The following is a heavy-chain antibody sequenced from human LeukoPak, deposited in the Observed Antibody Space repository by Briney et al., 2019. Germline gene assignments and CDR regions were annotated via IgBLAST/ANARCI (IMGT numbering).Heavy chain of an antibody. D-gene: IGHD3-9*01. CDR2: INHSGST. V-gene: IGHV4-34*01. CDR1: GGSFSGYY. J-gene: IGHJ4*02. Sequence: PETLSLTCAVYGGSFSGYYWSWIRQPPGKGLEWIGEINHSGSTNYNPSLKSRVTISVDTSKNQFSLKLSSVTAADTAVYYCARSLKKYYDILTGYLRNYFDYWGQGTLVTVSS. CDR3: ARSLKKYYDILTGYLRNYFDY.